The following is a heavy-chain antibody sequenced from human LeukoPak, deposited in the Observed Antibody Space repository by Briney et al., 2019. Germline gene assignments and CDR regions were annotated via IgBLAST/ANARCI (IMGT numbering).Heavy chain of an antibody. Sequence: GGSLRLSCAASGFTFSSYGMHWVRQAPGKGLEWVAFIRYDGSNKYYADSVKGRFTISRDNSKNTLYLQMNSLRAEDTAVYYCARGGRIGQLAVDYWGQGTLVTVSS. CDR3: ARGGRIGQLAVDY. V-gene: IGHV3-30*02. CDR1: GFTFSSYG. D-gene: IGHD6-19*01. J-gene: IGHJ4*02. CDR2: IRYDGSNK.